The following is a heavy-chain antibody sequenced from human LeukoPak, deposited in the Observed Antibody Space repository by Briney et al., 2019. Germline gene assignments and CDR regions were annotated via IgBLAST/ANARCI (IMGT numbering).Heavy chain of an antibody. V-gene: IGHV3-7*01. CDR3: VRLWFGALFPLDY. Sequence: PGGSLRLSCAASGFTFSSYWMSWVRQAPGKGLEWVGNIKQDGGEKCYVETVKGRVTISRDNAKSSAYLQMNSLRAEDTAVYYCVRLWFGALFPLDYWGQGTLVTVSP. CDR1: GFTFSSYW. CDR2: IKQDGGEK. D-gene: IGHD3-10*01. J-gene: IGHJ4*02.